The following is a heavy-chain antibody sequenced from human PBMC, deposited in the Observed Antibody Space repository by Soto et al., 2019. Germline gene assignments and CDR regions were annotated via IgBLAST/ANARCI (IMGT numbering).Heavy chain of an antibody. CDR1: GFTFSSYW. CDR3: ARDEEYQLLTGIEY. CDR2: LKQDGSEK. Sequence: EVQLVESGGGLVQPGGSLRLSCAASGFTFSSYWMSWVRQAPGKGLEWVANLKQDGSEKYYVDSVKGRFTISRDNAKNSLYLQMNSLRAEDTAVYYCARDEEYQLLTGIEYWGQGTLVTVS. V-gene: IGHV3-7*01. J-gene: IGHJ4*02. D-gene: IGHD2-2*01.